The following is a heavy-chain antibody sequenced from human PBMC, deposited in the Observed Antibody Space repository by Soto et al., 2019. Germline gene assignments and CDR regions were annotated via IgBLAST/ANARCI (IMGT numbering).Heavy chain of an antibody. CDR3: ARTRPSPLGYCSGGSCPIDY. CDR2: IYYSGST. D-gene: IGHD2-15*01. V-gene: IGHV4-59*02. J-gene: IGHJ4*02. Sequence: SETLSLTCTVSGGSVSSYYWSWIRQPPGKGLEWIGYIYYSGSTNYNPSLKSRVTISVDTSKNQFSLKLSSVTAADTAVYYCARTRPSPLGYCSGGSCPIDYWGQGTLVTVSS. CDR1: GGSVSSYY.